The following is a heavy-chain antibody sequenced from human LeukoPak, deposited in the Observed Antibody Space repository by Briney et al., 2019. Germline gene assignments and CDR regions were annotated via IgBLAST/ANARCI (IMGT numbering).Heavy chain of an antibody. CDR1: GGSISSYY. Sequence: SETLSLTCTVSGGSISSYYWSWIRQPPGKGLEWIAYLFYSGSTDYNPSLESRVTISVDTSKNQFSLKLRSVTAADTAVYYCARDHHYYATSGYYPPTYFYYGIDVWGQGTTVTVSS. V-gene: IGHV4-59*01. CDR3: ARDHHYYATSGYYPPTYFYYGIDV. D-gene: IGHD3-22*01. J-gene: IGHJ6*02. CDR2: LFYSGST.